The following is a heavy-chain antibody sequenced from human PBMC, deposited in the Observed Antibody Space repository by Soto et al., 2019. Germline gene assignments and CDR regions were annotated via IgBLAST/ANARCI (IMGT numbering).Heavy chain of an antibody. J-gene: IGHJ5*02. Sequence: ASVKVSCRASGYTFTSYGISWVRQAPGQGLEWMGWISAYNGNTNYAQKLQGRVTMTTDTSTSTAYMELRSLRSDDTAVYYCARAGWEGRGYSYGDFDPWGQGTLVTVSS. CDR3: ARAGWEGRGYSYGDFDP. CDR1: GYTFTSYG. V-gene: IGHV1-18*01. D-gene: IGHD5-18*01. CDR2: ISAYNGNT.